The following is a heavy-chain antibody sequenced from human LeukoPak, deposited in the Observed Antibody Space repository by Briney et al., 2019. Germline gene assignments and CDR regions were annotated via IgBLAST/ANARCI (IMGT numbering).Heavy chain of an antibody. CDR3: ARRWAPEYYFDY. CDR1: GFTFSGYY. J-gene: IGHJ4*02. Sequence: GGSLRLSCAASGFTFSGYYMSWIRQAPGKGLEWVSYISSSGSTIYYADSVKGRFTISRDNAKNSLYLQMNSLRAEDTAVYYCARRWAPEYYFDYWGQGTLVTVSS. V-gene: IGHV3-11*04. CDR2: ISSSGSTI. D-gene: IGHD1-14*01.